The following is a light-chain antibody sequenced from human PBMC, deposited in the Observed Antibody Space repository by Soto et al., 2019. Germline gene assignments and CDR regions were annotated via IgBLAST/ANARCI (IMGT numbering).Light chain of an antibody. CDR1: TSDVGDYNL. J-gene: IGLJ1*01. CDR3: SSNTSSNTLYV. V-gene: IGLV2-14*01. CDR2: DVS. Sequence: QSALTQPASVSGSPGQSIAISCTGTTSDVGDYNLVSWYQQHPGKAPKLMIYDVSNRPSGISDRFSASKSGNTASLTISGLQAEDEADYYCSSNTSSNTLYVFGTGTKLTVL.